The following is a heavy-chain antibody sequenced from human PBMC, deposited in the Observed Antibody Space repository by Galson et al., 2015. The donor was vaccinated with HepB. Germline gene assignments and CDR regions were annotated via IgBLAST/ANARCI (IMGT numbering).Heavy chain of an antibody. J-gene: IGHJ4*02. CDR3: ALLHPAYSSGPGYYFDY. V-gene: IGHV5-51*03. D-gene: IGHD6-19*01. Sequence: QSGAEVKKPGESLKISCKGSGYSFTSYWIGWVRQMPGKGLEWMGIIYPGDSDTRYSPSSQGQVTISADKSISTAYLQWSSLKASDTAMYYCALLHPAYSSGPGYYFDYWGQGTLVTVSS. CDR1: GYSFTSYW. CDR2: IYPGDSDT.